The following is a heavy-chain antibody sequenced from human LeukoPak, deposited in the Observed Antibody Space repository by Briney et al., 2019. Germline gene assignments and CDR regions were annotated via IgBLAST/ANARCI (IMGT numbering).Heavy chain of an antibody. Sequence: TSETLSLTCAVYGGSFSGYYWSWIRQPPGKGLEWIGEINHSGSTNYNPSLKSRVTISVDTSKNQFSLKLSSVTAADTAVYYCATEGGLFYYGSGNFDYWGQGTLVTVSS. CDR2: INHSGST. V-gene: IGHV4-34*01. D-gene: IGHD3-10*01. CDR1: GGSFSGYY. J-gene: IGHJ4*02. CDR3: ATEGGLFYYGSGNFDY.